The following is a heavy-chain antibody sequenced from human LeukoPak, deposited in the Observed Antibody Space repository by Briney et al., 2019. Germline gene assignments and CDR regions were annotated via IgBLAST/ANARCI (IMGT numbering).Heavy chain of an antibody. Sequence: GGSLRLSCTASGFSFSSFGMHWVRQAPGKGLEWVASLWYNGINEYYADSVKGRFTISRDNSKNTLYLQMDSLRAEDTAMFYCARARNNYDESGYSALDHWGQGTLVTVSS. CDR1: GFSFSSFG. J-gene: IGHJ4*02. CDR2: LWYNGINE. V-gene: IGHV3-33*01. D-gene: IGHD3-3*01. CDR3: ARARNNYDESGYSALDH.